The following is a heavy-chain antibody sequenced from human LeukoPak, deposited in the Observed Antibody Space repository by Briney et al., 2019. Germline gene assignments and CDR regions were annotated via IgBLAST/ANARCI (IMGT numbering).Heavy chain of an antibody. CDR1: GGTFSSYA. CDR3: ASGPHXXGXCY. Sequence: ASVKVSCKASGGTFSSYAISWVRQAPGQGLEWMGRIIPIFGTANYAQKFQGRVTITTDESTSTAYMELSSLRSEDTAVYYCASGPHXXGXCYWGQXTXVXXSS. CDR2: IIPIFGTA. V-gene: IGHV1-69*05. D-gene: IGHD3/OR15-3a*01. J-gene: IGHJ4*02.